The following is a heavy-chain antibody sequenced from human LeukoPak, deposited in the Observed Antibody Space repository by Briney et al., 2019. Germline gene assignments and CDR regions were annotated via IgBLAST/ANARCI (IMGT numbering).Heavy chain of an antibody. CDR2: ISYDGNNK. Sequence: GGSLRLSCAASGFTFRSYGMHWVRQAPGKGLEWVALISYDGNNKYYADSVKGRFTISRDKSKNTLYLQMNSLRAEDTAVYYCAKGGSYYDSRLDYWGQGTLVTVSS. D-gene: IGHD3-22*01. CDR1: GFTFRSYG. V-gene: IGHV3-30*18. J-gene: IGHJ4*02. CDR3: AKGGSYYDSRLDY.